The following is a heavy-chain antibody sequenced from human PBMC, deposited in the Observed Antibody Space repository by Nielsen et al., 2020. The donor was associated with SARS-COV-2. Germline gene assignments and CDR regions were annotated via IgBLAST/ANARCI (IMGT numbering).Heavy chain of an antibody. V-gene: IGHV4-59*01. J-gene: IGHJ5*02. CDR1: GGSISSYY. D-gene: IGHD6-13*01. CDR3: SRAGSWYGNWFDP. Sequence: SETLSLTCTVSGGSISSYYWSWIRQPPGKGLEWIGYIYYSGSTNYNPSLKSRVTISVDTSKNQFSLKLSSVTAADTAVSSCSRAGSWYGNWFDPWGQGTLVTVSS. CDR2: IYYSGST.